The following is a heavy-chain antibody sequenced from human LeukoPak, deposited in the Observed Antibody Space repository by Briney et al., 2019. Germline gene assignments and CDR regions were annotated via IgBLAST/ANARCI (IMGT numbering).Heavy chain of an antibody. CDR3: ARDPYSSTWSYGMDV. D-gene: IGHD6-6*01. J-gene: IGHJ6*02. Sequence: PGGSLRLSCAASGFTFSSYWMSWVRQAPGKGLEWVANIKQDGSEEVYVDSVKGRFTISRDNAKNSLFLQLNAPRAEDTAVYYCARDPYSSTWSYGMDVWGQGTTVTVSS. CDR1: GFTFSSYW. V-gene: IGHV3-7*05. CDR2: IKQDGSEE.